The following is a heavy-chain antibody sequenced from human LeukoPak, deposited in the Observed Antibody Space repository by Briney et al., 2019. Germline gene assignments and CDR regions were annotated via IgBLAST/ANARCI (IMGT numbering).Heavy chain of an antibody. CDR1: GYTFIDQY. D-gene: IGHD6-19*01. CDR3: EKGRSAVPDF. Sequence: ASVKVSCKASGYTFIDQYVHWVRQAPGQGLEWMGWINANGGVTKYAQRFKDRVTLTRATSISTAYMELRSLTVNDTAIYYCEKGRSAVPDFWGQGTLVTVSS. CDR2: INANGGVT. J-gene: IGHJ4*02. V-gene: IGHV1-2*02.